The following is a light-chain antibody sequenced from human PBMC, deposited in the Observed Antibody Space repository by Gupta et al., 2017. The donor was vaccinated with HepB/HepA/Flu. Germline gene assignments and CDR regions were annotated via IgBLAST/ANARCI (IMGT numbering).Light chain of an antibody. J-gene: IGKJ1*01. Sequence: VGDRVTITCRASQGIKKDLAWYQHKPGKAPKLLIFAASSLQTGVPSRFSGSGSGTDFTLTISSLQPEDFATYYCLQDYSYPRTFGQGTKVEVK. CDR1: QGIKKD. CDR3: LQDYSYPRT. CDR2: AAS. V-gene: IGKV1-6*01.